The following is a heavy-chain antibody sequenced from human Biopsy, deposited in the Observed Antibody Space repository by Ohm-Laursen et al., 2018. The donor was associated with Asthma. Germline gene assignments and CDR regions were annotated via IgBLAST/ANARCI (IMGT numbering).Heavy chain of an antibody. CDR1: GDSFSNYA. V-gene: IGHV1-2*06. D-gene: IGHD3-16*01. CDR2: IDPNSGGT. CDR3: ARIKIRIGAGTDRYFDL. Sequence: EASVKVSCKASGDSFSNYAISWVRQAPGQGLEWMGRIDPNSGGTNYAQKFLGRVTMTRDTSVNTAFMVLSWLRSDDTAVYYCARIKIRIGAGTDRYFDLWGRGTLVTVSS. J-gene: IGHJ2*01.